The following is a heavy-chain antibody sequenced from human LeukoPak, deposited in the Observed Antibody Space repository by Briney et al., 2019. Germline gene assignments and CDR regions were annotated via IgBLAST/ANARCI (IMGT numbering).Heavy chain of an antibody. Sequence: GASVKVSCKASGYIFISYGISWVRQAPGQGLEWMGWISAYNGNTKYAQKLQGRVTMTTDTSTSTAYMELRSLRSDDTAVYYCARDVRGILGMDYFDYWGQGTLVTVSS. CDR3: ARDVRGILGMDYFDY. V-gene: IGHV1-18*01. CDR1: GYIFISYG. CDR2: ISAYNGNT. J-gene: IGHJ4*02. D-gene: IGHD5-24*01.